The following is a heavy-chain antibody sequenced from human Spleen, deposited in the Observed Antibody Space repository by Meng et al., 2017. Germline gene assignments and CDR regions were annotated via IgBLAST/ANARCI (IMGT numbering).Heavy chain of an antibody. V-gene: IGHV5-51*01. J-gene: IGHJ4*02. D-gene: IGHD6-13*01. CDR1: GYSFSTYW. Sequence: GESLKISCKGSGYSFSTYWIGWVRQMPGKGLEWMGIIYPGDADTRYSPSFQGQVTISADKSITTAYLQWSSLKASDTAMYHCARQSSGSSLYDLDYWGQGTLVTVSS. CDR3: ARQSSGSSLYDLDY. CDR2: IYPGDADT.